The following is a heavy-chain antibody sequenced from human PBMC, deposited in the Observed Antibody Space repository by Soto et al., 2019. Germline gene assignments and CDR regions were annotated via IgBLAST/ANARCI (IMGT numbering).Heavy chain of an antibody. Sequence: QVQLVESGGGVFQPGRSLRLSCADSGFTFSSYGMHWVRQAPGKGLEWVAVISYDGSNKYYADSVKGRFTSARDNSKNTLYLQMNSLRAEDKAVHCYAKSRFPELPMVRGVINWFDPWGQGPLVTVSS. J-gene: IGHJ5*02. CDR3: AKSRFPELPMVRGVINWFDP. CDR2: ISYDGSNK. D-gene: IGHD3-10*01. V-gene: IGHV3-30*18. CDR1: GFTFSSYG.